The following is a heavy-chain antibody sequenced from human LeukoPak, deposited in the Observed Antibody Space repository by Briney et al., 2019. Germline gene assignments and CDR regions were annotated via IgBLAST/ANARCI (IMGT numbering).Heavy chain of an antibody. D-gene: IGHD3-22*01. CDR1: GYSFTRNW. J-gene: IGHJ4*02. Sequence: GESLRISCKGSGYSFTRNWIGWVRQMPGKGLEWMGMINPGDSDTRYSPSFQGRVTISVDKSISTAYLQWSSLKASDTAIYYCARHPYDSSGYYDYWGQGTLVTVSS. V-gene: IGHV5-51*01. CDR3: ARHPYDSSGYYDY. CDR2: INPGDSDT.